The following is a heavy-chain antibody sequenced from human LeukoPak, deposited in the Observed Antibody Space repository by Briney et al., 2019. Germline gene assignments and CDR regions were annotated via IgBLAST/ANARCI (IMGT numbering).Heavy chain of an antibody. Sequence: SETLSLTCAVYGGSFSGYYWSWIRQPPGKGLEWIGEINHSGSTNYNPSLKSRVTISVDTFKNQFSLKLSSVTAADTAVYYCARVDYGDYWDWFDPWGQGTLVTVSS. CDR2: INHSGST. CDR3: ARVDYGDYWDWFDP. CDR1: GGSFSGYY. D-gene: IGHD4-17*01. J-gene: IGHJ5*02. V-gene: IGHV4-34*01.